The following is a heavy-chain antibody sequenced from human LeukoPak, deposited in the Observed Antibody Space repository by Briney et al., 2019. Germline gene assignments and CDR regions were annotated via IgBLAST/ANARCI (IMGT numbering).Heavy chain of an antibody. Sequence: PSETLSLICTVSGGSISSYYWSWIRQPAGKGLECIVRIYTSGSTNYNPSLKSRVTMSVDTSKNQFSLKLSSVTAADTAVYYCARALGDSSGYYYYYFDYWGQGTLVTVSS. V-gene: IGHV4-4*07. CDR1: GGSISSYY. CDR2: IYTSGST. CDR3: ARALGDSSGYYYYYFDY. D-gene: IGHD3-22*01. J-gene: IGHJ4*02.